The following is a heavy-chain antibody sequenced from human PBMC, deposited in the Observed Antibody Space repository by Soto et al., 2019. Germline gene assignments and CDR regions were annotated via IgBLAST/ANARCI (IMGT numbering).Heavy chain of an antibody. D-gene: IGHD6-19*01. Sequence: QVQLVQSGAEVKKPGASVKVSCKASGYTFTSYGISWVRQAPGQGLEWMGWISAYNGNTNYAQKLQGRVTMTTDTSTSTAYMEMRSLRSDDTAVYYCARGRTDYSSGWYRPREDYWGQGTLVTVSS. CDR3: ARGRTDYSSGWYRPREDY. CDR1: GYTFTSYG. J-gene: IGHJ4*02. CDR2: ISAYNGNT. V-gene: IGHV1-18*01.